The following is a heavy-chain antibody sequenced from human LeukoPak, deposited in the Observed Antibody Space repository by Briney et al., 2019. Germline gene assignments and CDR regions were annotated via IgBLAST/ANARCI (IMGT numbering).Heavy chain of an antibody. Sequence: TETLSLTCTVSGGSIGYNYWNWIRQSPERGLEWIGYTPSSGSIDYTPSLRSRVTMSLDTSKNHFSLNLRSVSAADTAIYYCAGYDHTNYLAYWGQGILVTVSS. J-gene: IGHJ4*02. V-gene: IGHV4-59*13. CDR2: TPSSGSI. D-gene: IGHD1-14*01. CDR1: GGSIGYNY. CDR3: AGYDHTNYLAY.